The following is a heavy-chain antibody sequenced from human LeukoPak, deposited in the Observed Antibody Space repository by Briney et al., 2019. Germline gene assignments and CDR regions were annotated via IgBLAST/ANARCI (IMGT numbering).Heavy chain of an antibody. CDR2: LSSSGSSF. CDR1: GFIFRSYE. J-gene: IGHJ4*02. V-gene: IGHV3-48*03. CDR3: ARSARLMKGVVEVTALDD. D-gene: IGHD3-3*01. Sequence: GGSLRLSCEDSGFIFRSYELNWVRQAPGKGLEWIAYLSSSGSSFSYAESVNGRFTIARDNAKHSVYLAMNSLRADDTAVYYCARSARLMKGVVEVTALDDWGQGTLVTVSS.